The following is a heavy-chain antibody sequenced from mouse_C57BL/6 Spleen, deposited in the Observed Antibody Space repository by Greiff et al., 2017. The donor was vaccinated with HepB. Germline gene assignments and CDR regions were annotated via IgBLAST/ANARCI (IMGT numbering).Heavy chain of an antibody. CDR1: GYAFSSSW. CDR2: IDPGDGDT. J-gene: IGHJ4*01. D-gene: IGHD2-1*01. V-gene: IGHV1-82*01. CDR3: ARRRGYGIYYAMDY. Sequence: QVQLQQSGPELVKPGASVKISCKASGYAFSSSWMNWVKQRPGKGLEWIGRIDPGDGDTNYNGKFKGKATLTADKSSSPAYMQLRSLTSEDSAVYFCARRRGYGIYYAMDYWGQGTSVTVSS.